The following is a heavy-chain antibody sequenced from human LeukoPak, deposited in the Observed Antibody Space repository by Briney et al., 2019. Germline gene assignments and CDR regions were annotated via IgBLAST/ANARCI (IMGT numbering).Heavy chain of an antibody. Sequence: GGSLRLSCAASGFTFSSYWMSWARQAPGKGLEWVANIKQDGSEKYYVDSVKGRFTISRDNAKNSLYLQMNSLRAEDTAVYYCASSRNEMTTTYWGQGTLVTVSS. CDR2: IKQDGSEK. CDR1: GFTFSSYW. V-gene: IGHV3-7*01. D-gene: IGHD5-24*01. CDR3: ASSRNEMTTTY. J-gene: IGHJ4*02.